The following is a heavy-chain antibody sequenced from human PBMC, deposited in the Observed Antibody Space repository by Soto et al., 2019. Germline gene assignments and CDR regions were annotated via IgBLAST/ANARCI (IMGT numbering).Heavy chain of an antibody. CDR1: GFTFGDYA. D-gene: IGHD2-8*01. CDR3: TRGLGYCINGVCFLYY. Sequence: GGSLRLSCTASGFTFGDYAMSWFRQAPGKGLEWVGFIRSKAYGGTTEYAASVKGRFTISRDDSKSIAYLQMNSLKTEDTAVYYCTRGLGYCINGVCFLYYWGQGTLVTVSS. CDR2: IRSKAYGGTT. J-gene: IGHJ4*02. V-gene: IGHV3-49*03.